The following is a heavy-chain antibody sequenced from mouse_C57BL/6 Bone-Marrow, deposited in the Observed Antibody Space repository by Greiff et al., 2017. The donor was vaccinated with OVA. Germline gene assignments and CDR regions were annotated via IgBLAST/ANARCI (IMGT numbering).Heavy chain of an antibody. CDR2: ISNGGGST. CDR1: GFTFSDYY. J-gene: IGHJ4*01. Sequence: EVMLVESGGGLVQPGGSLKLSCAASGFTFSDYYMYWVRQTPEKRLEWVAYISNGGGSTYYPDTVKGRFTISRDNAKNTLYLQMSRLKSEDTAMYYCARRARAMDYWGQGTSVTVSS. CDR3: ARRARAMDY. V-gene: IGHV5-12*01.